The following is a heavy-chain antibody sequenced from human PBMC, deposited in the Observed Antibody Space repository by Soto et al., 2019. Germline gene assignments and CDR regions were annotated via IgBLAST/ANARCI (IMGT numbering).Heavy chain of an antibody. Sequence: EVQLLESGGCPVKPGGSLRLSCVASGFVFSGYSMNWVRQATGTGLEWFSNISSSGTSISYADSLQGRVTLSRDNAKKSLYLRMSTLRAEETAVYYCLRDAGFYDESGQKRYYGMEVWGKWTTLTVS. CDR2: ISSSGTSI. D-gene: IGHD3-22*01. CDR3: LRDAGFYDESGQKRYYGMEV. J-gene: IGHJ6*04. CDR1: GFVFSGYS. V-gene: IGHV3-21*01.